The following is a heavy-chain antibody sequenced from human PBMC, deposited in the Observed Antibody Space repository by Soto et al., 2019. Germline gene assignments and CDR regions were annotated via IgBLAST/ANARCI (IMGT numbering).Heavy chain of an antibody. CDR2: ISGSGGST. V-gene: IGHV3-23*01. D-gene: IGHD3-3*01. CDR1: GFTFSSYA. CDR3: AKGRFLEWLSHYYYYYMDV. Sequence: GGSLRLSCAASGFTFSSYAMSWVRQAPGKGLEWVSAISGSGGSTYYADSVKGRFTISRDNSKNTLYLQMNSLRAEDTAVYYCAKGRFLEWLSHYYYYYMDVWGKGTTVTVSS. J-gene: IGHJ6*03.